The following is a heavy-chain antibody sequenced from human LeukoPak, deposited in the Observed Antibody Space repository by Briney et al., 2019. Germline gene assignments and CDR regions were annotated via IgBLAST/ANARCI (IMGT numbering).Heavy chain of an antibody. CDR2: ISSDSTTI. D-gene: IGHD6-19*01. Sequence: GGSLRLSCAASGFTFSSYSMNWVRQGPGKGLEWVTHISSDSTTIYYADSVKGRFTISGDNAKNSLYLQMNSLSADDTAVYYCAREGSGWLPNSWGQGTLVTVSS. CDR1: GFTFSSYS. CDR3: AREGSGWLPNS. V-gene: IGHV3-48*04. J-gene: IGHJ4*02.